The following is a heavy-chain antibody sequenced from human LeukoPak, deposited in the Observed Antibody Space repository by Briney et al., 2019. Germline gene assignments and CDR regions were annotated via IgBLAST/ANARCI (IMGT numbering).Heavy chain of an antibody. CDR1: GFTFSSYS. CDR2: ISSSSSYI. J-gene: IGHJ5*02. CDR3: ARGGRDYYDSRFDP. D-gene: IGHD3-22*01. V-gene: IGHV3-21*01. Sequence: GGSLRLSCAASGFTFSSYSMNWVRQAPGKGLEWVSSISSSSSYIYYADSVKGRFTISRDNAENSLYLQMNSLRAEDTAVYYCARGGRDYYDSRFDPWGQGTLVTVSS.